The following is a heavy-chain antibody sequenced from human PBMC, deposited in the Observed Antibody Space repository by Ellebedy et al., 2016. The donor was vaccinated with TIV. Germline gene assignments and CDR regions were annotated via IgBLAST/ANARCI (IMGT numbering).Heavy chain of an antibody. D-gene: IGHD3-10*01. CDR2: IKDDGSEV. J-gene: IGHJ3*01. Sequence: PGGSLRLSCAASGFTFSNYWMTWVRQGPGQGLQWVANIKDDGSEVFYMDSVKGRFTFSRDNARSSLVLQMNSLRVEDTAVYYCVRVTMVRGAYRGAFDVWGQGTVVTVSS. CDR3: VRVTMVRGAYRGAFDV. CDR1: GFTFSNYW. V-gene: IGHV3-7*01.